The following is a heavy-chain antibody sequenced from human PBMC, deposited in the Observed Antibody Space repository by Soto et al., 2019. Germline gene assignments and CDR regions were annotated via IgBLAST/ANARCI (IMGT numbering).Heavy chain of an antibody. CDR3: ARGVMGVTPEVEFDY. Sequence: ASVKVSCKASGYTFTSYGISWVRQAPGQGLEWMGWISAYNGNTNYAQKLQGRVTMTTDTSTSTAYMELRSLRSDDTAVYYCARGVMGVTPEVEFDYWGQGTLVTVSS. CDR1: GYTFTSYG. D-gene: IGHD3-16*01. CDR2: ISAYNGNT. V-gene: IGHV1-18*04. J-gene: IGHJ4*02.